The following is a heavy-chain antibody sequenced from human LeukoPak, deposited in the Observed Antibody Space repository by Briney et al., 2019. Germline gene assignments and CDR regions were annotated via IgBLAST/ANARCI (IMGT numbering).Heavy chain of an antibody. Sequence: PSETLSLTCAVYGGSISSSNWWSWVRQPPGKGLEWIGEIYHSGSTNYNPSLKSRVTISVDKSKNQFSLKLSSVTAADTAVYYCARDPPRIAAAGPYYYGMDVWGQGTTVTVSS. CDR1: GGSISSSNW. CDR2: IYHSGST. J-gene: IGHJ6*02. V-gene: IGHV4-4*02. D-gene: IGHD6-13*01. CDR3: ARDPPRIAAAGPYYYGMDV.